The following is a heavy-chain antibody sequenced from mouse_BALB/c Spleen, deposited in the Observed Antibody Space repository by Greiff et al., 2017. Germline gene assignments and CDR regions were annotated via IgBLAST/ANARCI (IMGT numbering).Heavy chain of an antibody. Sequence: EVMLVESGGGLVKPGGSLKLSCAASGFTFSSYAMSWVRQTPEKRLEWVASISSGGSTYYPDSVKGRFTISRDNARNILYLQMSSLRSEDTAMYYCARKAYDGYPYYFDYWGQGTTLTVSS. CDR1: GFTFSSYA. V-gene: IGHV5-6-5*01. CDR3: ARKAYDGYPYYFDY. D-gene: IGHD2-3*01. J-gene: IGHJ2*01. CDR2: ISSGGST.